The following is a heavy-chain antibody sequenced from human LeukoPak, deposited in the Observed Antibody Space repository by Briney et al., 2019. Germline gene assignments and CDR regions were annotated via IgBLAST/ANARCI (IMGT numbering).Heavy chain of an antibody. D-gene: IGHD3-22*01. J-gene: IGHJ4*02. Sequence: SVKVSCKASGGTFSSYAISWVRQAPGQGLEWMGGIIPIFGTANYAQKFQGRVTITADKSTSTAYMGLSSLRSEDTAVYYCASASSGFTYYFDYWGQGTLVTVSS. CDR2: IIPIFGTA. CDR1: GGTFSSYA. CDR3: ASASSGFTYYFDY. V-gene: IGHV1-69*06.